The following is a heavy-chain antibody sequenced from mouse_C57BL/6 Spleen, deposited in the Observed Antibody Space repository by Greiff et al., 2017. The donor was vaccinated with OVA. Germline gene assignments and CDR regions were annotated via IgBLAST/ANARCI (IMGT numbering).Heavy chain of an antibody. CDR2: INPGSGGT. J-gene: IGHJ2*01. V-gene: IGHV1-54*01. CDR1: GYAFTNYL. D-gene: IGHD1-1*01. CDR3: ARGHYGSSYYFDY. Sequence: VQLQQSGAELVRPGTSVKVSCKASGYAFTNYLIEWVKQRPGQGLEWIGVINPGSGGTNYNEQFKGKATLTADKSSSTAYMQLSSLTSEDSAVYFCARGHYGSSYYFDYWGQGTTLTVSS.